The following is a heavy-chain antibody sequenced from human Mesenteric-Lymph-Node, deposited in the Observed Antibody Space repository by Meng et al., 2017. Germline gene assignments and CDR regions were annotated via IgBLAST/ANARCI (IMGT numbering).Heavy chain of an antibody. CDR3: ARDGLAPDY. CDR2: IKSKNSGGTS. CDR1: GFTFSVAW. V-gene: IGHV3-15*05. D-gene: IGHD3/OR15-3a*01. Sequence: ELAGCGGGLAKPGGSLRFSCSGSGFTFSVAWMTWVRQAPGKGLEWVGRIKSKNSGGTSDYAAPVKGRFTISRDDSKNTLYLQMNSLRAEDTAVYYCARDGLAPDYWGQGTLVTVSS. J-gene: IGHJ4*02.